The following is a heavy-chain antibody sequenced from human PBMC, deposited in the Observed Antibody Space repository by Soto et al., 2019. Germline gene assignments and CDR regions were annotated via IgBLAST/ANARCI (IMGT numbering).Heavy chain of an antibody. CDR2: VYPTGST. CDR3: AKARATIGAGAIFDC. V-gene: IGHV4-4*02. J-gene: IGHJ4*02. D-gene: IGHD5-12*01. CDR1: GGSISTSNW. Sequence: QVQLQESGPGLVKPSGTLSLTCAVSGGSISTSNWWCWVRQPPGKGLEWIGEVYPTGSTNYNPSLDSAVTISIDKSINQLTLKLNSVTAADTVVYDCAKARATIGAGAIFDCWGQGTLVTVSS.